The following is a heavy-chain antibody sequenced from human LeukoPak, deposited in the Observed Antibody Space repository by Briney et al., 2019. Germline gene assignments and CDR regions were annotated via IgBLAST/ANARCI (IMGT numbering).Heavy chain of an antibody. CDR2: IYYSGNT. CDR1: GGSISSYY. J-gene: IGHJ4*02. Sequence: SETLSLTCTVSGGSISSYYWSWIRQPPGKGREWVGVIYYSGNTFYSPSLKSRLTISVDTSKNQFSLKLSSVTAADTAVYYCARAARYGSGTSNLFDYWGQGILVTVSS. CDR3: ARAARYGSGTSNLFDY. V-gene: IGHV4-59*06. D-gene: IGHD3-10*01.